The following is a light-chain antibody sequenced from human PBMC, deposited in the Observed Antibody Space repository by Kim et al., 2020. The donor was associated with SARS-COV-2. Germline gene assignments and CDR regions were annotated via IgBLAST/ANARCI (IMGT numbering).Light chain of an antibody. Sequence: EIVMTQSPAALSVSPGERATLSCRASQSVSSNLAWYQQKPGQAPRLLIYDASTRATGVPARFGGSGSGTEFTLTISSLQSEDFALYYCQQYHNWPPYSFGQGTKLEI. V-gene: IGKV3-15*01. CDR3: QQYHNWPPYS. CDR2: DAS. CDR1: QSVSSN. J-gene: IGKJ2*03.